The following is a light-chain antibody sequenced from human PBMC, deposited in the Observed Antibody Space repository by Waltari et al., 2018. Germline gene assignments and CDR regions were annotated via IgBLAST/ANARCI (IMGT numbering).Light chain of an antibody. CDR2: DVS. V-gene: IGLV2-8*01. CDR3: SSYAGNNNYI. J-gene: IGLJ1*01. Sequence: QSVLTQPPSASGSPGQSVSISCTGTSSDVGGYDYVSWYQQHPGKAPKLMIYDVSKRPSGVPDRFSCSKSGNTASLTVSGLQADDEADYYCSSYAGNNNYIFGSGTKVTVL. CDR1: SSDVGGYDY.